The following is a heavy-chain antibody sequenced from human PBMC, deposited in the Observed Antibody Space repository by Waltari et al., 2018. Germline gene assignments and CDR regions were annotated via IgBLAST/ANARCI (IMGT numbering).Heavy chain of an antibody. CDR3: ARRSYGDYLRD. CDR1: GFTFGAYA. CDR2: IYHSGST. Sequence: VQLVESGGGLVQPGRSLRLSCTASGFTFGAYAMSWVRQAPGKGLEWIGSIYHSGSTYYNPSLKSRVTISVDTSKNQFSLKLSSVTAADTAVYYCARRSYGDYLRDWGQGTLVTVSS. D-gene: IGHD4-17*01. V-gene: IGHV4-38-2*02. J-gene: IGHJ4*02.